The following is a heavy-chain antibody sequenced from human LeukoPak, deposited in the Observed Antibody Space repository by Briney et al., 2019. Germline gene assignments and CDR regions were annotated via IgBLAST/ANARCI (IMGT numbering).Heavy chain of an antibody. D-gene: IGHD6-13*01. CDR2: IYSGGGT. Sequence: GGSLRLSCSASGFTVSNNYMRWVRQAPGKGLEWVSIIYSGGGTNYADSVKGRFTISRNNSKNTLYLQMSSLRPDDTAVYYCARGLQQQLGWFDPWGQGTLVTVSS. V-gene: IGHV3-53*04. CDR1: GFTVSNNY. CDR3: ARGLQQQLGWFDP. J-gene: IGHJ5*02.